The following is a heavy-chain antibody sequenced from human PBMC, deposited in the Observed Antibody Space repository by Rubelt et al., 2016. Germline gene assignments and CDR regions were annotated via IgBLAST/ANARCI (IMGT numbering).Heavy chain of an antibody. CDR2: IWYDGSDE. V-gene: IGHV3-33*08. J-gene: IGHJ4*02. Sequence: VQLVESGGGLVRPGGSLRLSCAASGFTFSSYWMSWVRQAPGKGLEWVAVIWYDGSDEYYADSVKGRFTISRDNSKNMLYLQMNNLRVEDTALYYCTFFDYWGQGTLVTVSS. CDR3: TFFDY. CDR1: GFTFSSYW.